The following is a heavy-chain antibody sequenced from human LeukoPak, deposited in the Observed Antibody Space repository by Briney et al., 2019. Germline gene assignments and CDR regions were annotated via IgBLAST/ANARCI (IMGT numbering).Heavy chain of an antibody. J-gene: IGHJ5*02. D-gene: IGHD3-10*01. CDR2: IYYSGST. CDR3: ARGLGPGNWFDP. Sequence: SETLSLTCTVSGGSISSSSYYWGWIRQPPGKGLEWIGSIYYSGSTYYNPSLKSRVTISVDTSKKQFTLKLSSVTAADTAMFYCARGLGPGNWFDPWGQGTLVTVSS. V-gene: IGHV4-39*06. CDR1: GGSISSSSYY.